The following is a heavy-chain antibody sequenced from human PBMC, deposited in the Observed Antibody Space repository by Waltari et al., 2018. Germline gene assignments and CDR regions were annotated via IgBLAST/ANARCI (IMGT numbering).Heavy chain of an antibody. CDR2: INPKNGDT. CDR1: VYRFHDHH. J-gene: IGHJ4*02. CDR3: ARDPGPIVGAPDY. Sequence: QVPLVQSGTGVNQPGAYVKVSCQDVVYRFHDHHLHWVRPDPGQGLEWLGWINPKNGDTGYALNFLGRVTMTRDTSINTAFMDLSGLRSDDTAVFYCARDPGPIVGAPDYWGQGTLVTVSS. V-gene: IGHV1-2*02. D-gene: IGHD1-26*01.